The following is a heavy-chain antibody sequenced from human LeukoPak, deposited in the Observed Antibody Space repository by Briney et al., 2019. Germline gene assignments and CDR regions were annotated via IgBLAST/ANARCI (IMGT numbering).Heavy chain of an antibody. V-gene: IGHV3-23*01. D-gene: IGHD6-13*01. Sequence: GGSLRLSCAASGFTFSSYAMSWVRQAPGKGLEWVSSISGSGGNTFYADPVKGRFTVSSDNSKNTLYLQMNSLRPEDTAVYYCATDKGPSSWYENDYWGQGTLVTVSS. CDR1: GFTFSSYA. J-gene: IGHJ4*02. CDR3: ATDKGPSSWYENDY. CDR2: ISGSGGNT.